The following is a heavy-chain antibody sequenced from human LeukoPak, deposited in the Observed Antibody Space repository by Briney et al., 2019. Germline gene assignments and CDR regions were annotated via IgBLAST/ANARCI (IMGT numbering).Heavy chain of an antibody. CDR1: GVSITSYF. CDR2: IYHSGST. Sequence: TSETLSLTCTVSGVSITSYFWSWIRQPPGRGLEWIGYIYHSGSTNSNPSLKSRVSISLETSKNQFSLKLSSVTAADTAVYYCARGRVPRAWGQGTLVTVSS. CDR3: ARGRVPRA. D-gene: IGHD6-6*01. J-gene: IGHJ4*02. V-gene: IGHV4-59*01.